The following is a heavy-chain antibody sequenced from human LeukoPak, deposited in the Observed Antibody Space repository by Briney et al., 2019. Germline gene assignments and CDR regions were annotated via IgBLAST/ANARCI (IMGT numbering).Heavy chain of an antibody. CDR3: ARDFRPDYGGNSGEP. CDR1: GFTFSDYY. Sequence: PGGSLRLSCAASGFTFSDYYMSWIRQAPGKGLEWVSYISSSGSTIYYADSVKGRFTISRGNAKNSLYLQMNSLRAEDTAVYYCARDFRPDYGGNSGEPWGQGTLVTVSS. D-gene: IGHD4-23*01. CDR2: ISSSGSTI. V-gene: IGHV3-11*01. J-gene: IGHJ5*02.